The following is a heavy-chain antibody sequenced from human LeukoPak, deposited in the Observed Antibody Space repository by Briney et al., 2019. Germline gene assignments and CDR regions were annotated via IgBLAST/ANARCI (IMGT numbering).Heavy chain of an antibody. D-gene: IGHD6-6*01. Sequence: GGSLRLSCAASGFTFSSYSMDWVRQAPGKGLEWLSYIGGSGGPILYADSVKGRFTISRDNAKNSLYLQMNSLRAEDTAVYYCAGAGNGYSSSSHQQHYYYGMDVWGQGTTVTVSS. J-gene: IGHJ6*02. V-gene: IGHV3-48*01. CDR3: AGAGNGYSSSSHQQHYYYGMDV. CDR1: GFTFSSYS. CDR2: IGGSGGPI.